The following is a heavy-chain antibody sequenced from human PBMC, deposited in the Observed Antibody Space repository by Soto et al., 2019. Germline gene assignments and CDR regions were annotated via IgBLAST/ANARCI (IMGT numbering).Heavy chain of an antibody. CDR3: ARVGWDDIVLVPAAYYYGMDV. Sequence: GASVKVCCKDSGYTFNSYGMSWVRQDPRQGLEWMGWISAYNGNTNYAQKLQGRVTMTTDTSTSTAYMELRSLRSDDTAVYYRARVGWDDIVLVPAAYYYGMDVWGQGTTVTVSS. V-gene: IGHV1-18*01. J-gene: IGHJ6*02. CDR2: ISAYNGNT. D-gene: IGHD2-2*01. CDR1: GYTFNSYG.